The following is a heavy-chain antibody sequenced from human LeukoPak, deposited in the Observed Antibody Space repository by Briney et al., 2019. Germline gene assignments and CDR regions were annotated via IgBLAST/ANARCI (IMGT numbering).Heavy chain of an antibody. Sequence: GSLRLSCAASGFTFSSYAMHWVRQAPGKGLEWVAFIRYDGSNKYYADSVKGRFTISRDNSKNTLYLQMNSLRAEDTAVYYCARPLGRAFDIWGQGTMVTVSS. CDR1: GFTFSSYA. CDR2: IRYDGSNK. CDR3: ARPLGRAFDI. J-gene: IGHJ3*02. D-gene: IGHD2-15*01. V-gene: IGHV3-30*02.